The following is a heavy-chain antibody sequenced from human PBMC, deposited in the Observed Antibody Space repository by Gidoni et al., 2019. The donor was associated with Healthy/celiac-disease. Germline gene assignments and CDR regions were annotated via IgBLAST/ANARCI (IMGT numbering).Heavy chain of an antibody. J-gene: IGHJ6*02. CDR2: ISYDGSNK. D-gene: IGHD3-3*01. CDR1: GFTFSSYA. Sequence: QVQLVESGGGVVQPGRSLRLSCAAPGFTFSSYAMHWVRQAPGKGLEWVAVISYDGSNKYYADSVKGRFTISRDNSKNTLYLQMNSLRAEDTAVYYCARVGLRFLESPGDVWGQGTTVTVSS. V-gene: IGHV3-30-3*01. CDR3: ARVGLRFLESPGDV.